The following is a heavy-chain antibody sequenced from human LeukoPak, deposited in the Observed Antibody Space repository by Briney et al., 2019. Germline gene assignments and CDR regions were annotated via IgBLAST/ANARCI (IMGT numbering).Heavy chain of an antibody. CDR3: ARARGASGSYEFDY. D-gene: IGHD1-26*01. J-gene: IGHJ4*02. CDR2: IKQDGSEK. Sequence: PGGSLRLSCAASGFIFSSYWMSWVRQAPGKGLEWVANIKQDGSEKNYVDSVKGRFTISRDNAKNSLYLQMNSLRAEDTAVYYCARARGASGSYEFDYWGQGTLVTVSS. CDR1: GFIFSSYW. V-gene: IGHV3-7*02.